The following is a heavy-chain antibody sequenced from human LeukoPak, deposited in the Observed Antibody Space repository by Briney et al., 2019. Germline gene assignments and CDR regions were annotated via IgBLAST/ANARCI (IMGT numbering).Heavy chain of an antibody. CDR1: GYSFTSYW. D-gene: IGHD1-14*01. CDR3: ARHPAFTGVPARPFDY. J-gene: IGHJ4*02. CDR2: IWPGDSTT. V-gene: IGHV5-51*01. Sequence: GDSLKISCKGSGYSFTSYWIGWVRQMPGRGLEWVGLIWPGDSTTRYSPSFQGQVTISADKSLSTAYLQWSSLKASDTAIYYCARHPAFTGVPARPFDYWGPGIVAPVSS.